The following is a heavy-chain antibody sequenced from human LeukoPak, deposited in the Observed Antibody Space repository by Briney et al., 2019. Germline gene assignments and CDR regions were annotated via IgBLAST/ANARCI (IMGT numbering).Heavy chain of an antibody. CDR2: ISAYNGNT. V-gene: IGHV1-18*04. CDR3: ARDQVTMVREVNSFDP. J-gene: IGHJ5*02. CDR1: GYTFTSYA. D-gene: IGHD3-10*01. Sequence: ASVKVCCKASGYTFTSYAISWVRQAPGQGLEWMGWISAYNGNTNYAQKLQGRVTMTTDTSTSTAYMELRSLRSDDTAVYYCARDQVTMVREVNSFDPWGQGTLVTVSS.